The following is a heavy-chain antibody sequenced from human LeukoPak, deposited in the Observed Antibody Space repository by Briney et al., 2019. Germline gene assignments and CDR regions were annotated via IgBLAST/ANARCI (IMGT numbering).Heavy chain of an antibody. J-gene: IGHJ4*02. CDR1: GFTFSSYW. CDR2: IYSGGST. D-gene: IGHD5-24*01. Sequence: PGGSLRLSCAASGFTFSSYWMHWVRQAPGKGLEWVSVIYSGGSTYYADSVKGRFIISRDNSKNTLYLQMNSLRAEDTAVYYCAQDGASIRFDNWGQGTLVTVSS. V-gene: IGHV3-53*01. CDR3: AQDGASIRFDN.